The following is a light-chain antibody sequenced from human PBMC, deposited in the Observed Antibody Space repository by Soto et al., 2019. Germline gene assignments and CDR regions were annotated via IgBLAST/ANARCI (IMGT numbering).Light chain of an antibody. CDR2: GAS. Sequence: EFVLTQSPGKLSLSPGERATLSCRASQSISSSFLAWYQQKPGQAPRLLIYGASSRGTGIPDRFSGSGSGTDFTLTSSRLEPEDFAVYYCQQYGSSHPLTFGGGTKVEIK. CDR1: QSISSSF. V-gene: IGKV3-20*01. J-gene: IGKJ4*01. CDR3: QQYGSSHPLT.